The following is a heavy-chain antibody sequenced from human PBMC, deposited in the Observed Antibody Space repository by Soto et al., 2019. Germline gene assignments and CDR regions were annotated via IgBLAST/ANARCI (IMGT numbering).Heavy chain of an antibody. J-gene: IGHJ6*02. D-gene: IGHD5-18*01. V-gene: IGHV3-30*18. Sequence: GGSLRLSCAASGFTFSSYGMHWVRQAPGKGLEWVAVISYDGSNKYYADSVKGRFTISRDNSKNTLYLQMNSLRAEDTAVYYCAKDKRIQLWLVYGMDVWGQGTTVTVSS. CDR3: AKDKRIQLWLVYGMDV. CDR2: ISYDGSNK. CDR1: GFTFSSYG.